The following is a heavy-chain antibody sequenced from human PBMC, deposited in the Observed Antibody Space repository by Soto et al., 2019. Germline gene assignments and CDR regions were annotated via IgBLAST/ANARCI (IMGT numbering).Heavy chain of an antibody. D-gene: IGHD5-18*01. CDR1: GFTFSSYW. CDR2: INSDGSGT. J-gene: IGHJ3*02. Sequence: EVQLVESGGGLVQPGGYLRLSCAASGFTFSSYWMNCFRQAPGKGLVWVPRINSDGSGTSYADSVKGRFTLSRDNAKNTLYLQMNSLRAEDTAVYYCARPAMVMVGAFDIWGQGTMVTVSS. V-gene: IGHV3-74*01. CDR3: ARPAMVMVGAFDI.